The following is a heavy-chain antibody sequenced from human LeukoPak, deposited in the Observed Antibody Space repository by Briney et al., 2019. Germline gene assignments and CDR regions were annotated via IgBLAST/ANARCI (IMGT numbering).Heavy chain of an antibody. CDR2: IYTGGRT. D-gene: IGHD4-17*01. J-gene: IGHJ6*02. CDR3: ARVGYGDYSMDV. V-gene: IGHV3-66*01. Sequence: PGGSLRLSCAASGFTVSSNYMSWVRQAPGKGLEWVSVIYTGGRTYYADSVKGRFTISRDNSKNTLYVQMNSLTAEDTALYYCARVGYGDYSMDVWGQGTTVTVSS. CDR1: GFTVSSNY.